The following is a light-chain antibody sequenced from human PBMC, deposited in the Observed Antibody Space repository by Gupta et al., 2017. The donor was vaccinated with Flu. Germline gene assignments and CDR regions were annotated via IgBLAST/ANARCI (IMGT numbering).Light chain of an antibody. CDR1: QSISSY. Sequence: DIQMTQSPSSLSASVGDRVTITCRASQSISSYLNWYQQKPGKAPKLLIYAASSLQSGVPSRFSGNGSGTDFTLTISSLQPEDFATYYCQQRNTFGPGTKVDIK. J-gene: IGKJ3*01. V-gene: IGKV1-39*01. CDR2: AAS. CDR3: QQRNT.